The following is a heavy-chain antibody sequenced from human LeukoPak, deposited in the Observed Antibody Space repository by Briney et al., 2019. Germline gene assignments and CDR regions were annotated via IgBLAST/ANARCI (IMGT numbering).Heavy chain of an antibody. V-gene: IGHV6-1*01. CDR2: TYYRSKWYN. J-gene: IGHJ4*02. D-gene: IGHD3-22*01. Sequence: SQTLSLTCTISGDSVSSNSAAWNWIRQSPSRGLEWLGRTYYRSKWYNDYAVSVKSRITINPDTSKNQFSLQLNSVTPEDTAVYYCARSYYDSSGYYYYYFDYWGQGTLVTVSS. CDR1: GDSVSSNSAA. CDR3: ARSYYDSSGYYYYYFDY.